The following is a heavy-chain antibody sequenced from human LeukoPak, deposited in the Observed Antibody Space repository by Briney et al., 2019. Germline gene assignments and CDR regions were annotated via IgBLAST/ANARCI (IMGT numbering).Heavy chain of an antibody. CDR3: AKDLKDIVVVVAPYY. V-gene: IGHV3-74*01. CDR1: GFAFSSHW. J-gene: IGHJ4*02. Sequence: GGSLRLSCAASGFAFSSHWMHWVRQAPGKGLVWVSRINNDGSSTTYADSVKGRFTISRDNSKNTLYLQMNSLRAEDTAVYYCAKDLKDIVVVVAPYYWGQGTLVTVSS. CDR2: INNDGSST. D-gene: IGHD2-15*01.